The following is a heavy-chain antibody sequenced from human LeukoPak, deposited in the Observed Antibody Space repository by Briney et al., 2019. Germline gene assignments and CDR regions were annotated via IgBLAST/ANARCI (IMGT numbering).Heavy chain of an antibody. V-gene: IGHV1-69*13. CDR3: ARDEMVVAAKGRNYYYGMDV. Sequence: SVKVSCKASGGTFSSYAISWVRQAPGQGLEWMGGIIPIFGTANYAQKFQGRVTITADESTSTAYMELSSLKSEDTAVYYCARDEMVVAAKGRNYYYGMDVWGQGTTVTVSS. CDR1: GGTFSSYA. CDR2: IIPIFGTA. J-gene: IGHJ6*02. D-gene: IGHD2-15*01.